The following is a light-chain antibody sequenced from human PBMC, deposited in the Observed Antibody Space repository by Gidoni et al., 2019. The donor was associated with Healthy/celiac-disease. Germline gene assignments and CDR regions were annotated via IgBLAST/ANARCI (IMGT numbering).Light chain of an antibody. CDR2: DVS. V-gene: IGLV2-11*01. J-gene: IGLJ2*01. CDR3: CSYAGSYTVV. Sequence: QSALTQPRSVSGSPGQSVTISCTGTSSDGGGYNYVSWYQQHPGKAPKLMIYDVSKRPSGVPVRFSGSKSGTTASLTISGLQAEDEADYYCCSYAGSYTVVFGGGTKLTVL. CDR1: SSDGGGYNY.